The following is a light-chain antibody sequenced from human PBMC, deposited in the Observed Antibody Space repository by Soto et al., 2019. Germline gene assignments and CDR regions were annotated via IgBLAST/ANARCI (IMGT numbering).Light chain of an antibody. CDR1: QSVSSN. V-gene: IGKV3-15*01. CDR2: GAS. Sequence: IVMTQSPATLSVSPGERATLSCRASQSVSSNLAWYQQKPGQAPRLLIYGASARATGIPARFSGSGSGTQLNLNISSLQSEDFDVYYRQQDNDSSPSAFDQGNKVE. CDR3: QQDNDSSPSA. J-gene: IGKJ1*01.